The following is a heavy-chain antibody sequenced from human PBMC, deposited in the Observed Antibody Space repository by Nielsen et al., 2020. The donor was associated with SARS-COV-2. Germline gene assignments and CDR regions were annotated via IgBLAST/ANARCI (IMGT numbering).Heavy chain of an antibody. CDR2: LSGSTGGT. V-gene: IGHV3-23*01. Sequence: GGSLRLSCAASGFTFSSYWMSWVRQAPGKGLEWVSALSGSTGGTTYADSVKGRFTISRDNSENTVYLQMNSLRAEDTAVYYCAKAKSYWYFDLWGRGTLVTVSS. CDR3: AKAKSYWYFDL. CDR1: GFTFSSYW. J-gene: IGHJ2*01.